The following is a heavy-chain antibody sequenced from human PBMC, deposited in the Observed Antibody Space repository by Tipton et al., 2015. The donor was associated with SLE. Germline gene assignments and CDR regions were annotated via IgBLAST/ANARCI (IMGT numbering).Heavy chain of an antibody. Sequence: TCTVSGGSISSYYWSWIRQPAGKGLEWIGHIHTSGSTNYNPSLKSRVTISVDTSKNQFSLKLSSVTAADTAVYYCARGGIAADWYDYWGQGTLVTVSS. J-gene: IGHJ4*02. CDR2: IHTSGST. CDR3: ARGGIAADWYDY. V-gene: IGHV4-4*07. CDR1: GGSISSYY. D-gene: IGHD6-13*01.